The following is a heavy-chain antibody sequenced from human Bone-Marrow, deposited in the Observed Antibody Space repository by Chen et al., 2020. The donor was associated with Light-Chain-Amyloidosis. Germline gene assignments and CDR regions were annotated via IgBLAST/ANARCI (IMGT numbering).Heavy chain of an antibody. CDR3: TRLLRP. CDR1: GFTFSGSA. Sequence: EVQLVESGGGLVQPGGSLKLSCAASGFTFSGSAMHWVRQASGKGLEWFGRIRSKANSYATAYAASVKGRFTISRDDSKNTAYLQMNSLKTEDTAVYYCTRLLRPWGQGTLVTVSS. V-gene: IGHV3-73*02. J-gene: IGHJ5*02. CDR2: IRSKANSYAT.